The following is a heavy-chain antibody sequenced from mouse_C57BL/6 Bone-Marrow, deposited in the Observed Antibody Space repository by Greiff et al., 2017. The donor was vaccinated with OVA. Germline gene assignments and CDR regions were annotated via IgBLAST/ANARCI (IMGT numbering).Heavy chain of an antibody. J-gene: IGHJ3*01. CDR2: INPNNGGT. V-gene: IGHV1-18*01. D-gene: IGHD1-1*01. Sequence: VQLQQSGPELVKPGASVKIPCKASGYTFTDYNMDWVKQSHGKSLEWIGDINPNNGGTIYNQKFKGKATLTVDKSSSTAYMELRSLTSEDTAVYYCARVGFYGSSYHFAYWGQGTLVTVSA. CDR1: GYTFTDYN. CDR3: ARVGFYGSSYHFAY.